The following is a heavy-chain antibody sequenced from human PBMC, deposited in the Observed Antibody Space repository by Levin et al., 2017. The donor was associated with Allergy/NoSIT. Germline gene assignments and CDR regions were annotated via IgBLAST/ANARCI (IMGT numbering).Heavy chain of an antibody. CDR3: AREGPLRNWFDP. V-gene: IGHV4-31*03. Sequence: SETLSLTCTVSGDSISSGGYYWTWIRQHPGKGLEWIGYIYYSGSTYYNPSLKSRLSISVDTSKNQFSLKLSSVTAADTAVYYCAREGPLRNWFDPWGQGTLVTVSS. CDR1: GDSISSGGYY. J-gene: IGHJ5*02. D-gene: IGHD4-17*01. CDR2: IYYSGST.